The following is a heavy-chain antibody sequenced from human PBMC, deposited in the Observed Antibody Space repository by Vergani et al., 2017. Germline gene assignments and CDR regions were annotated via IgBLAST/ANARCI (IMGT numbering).Heavy chain of an antibody. CDR2: IYPGDSDT. J-gene: IGHJ6*02. V-gene: IGHV5-51*03. CDR1: GYSFTSYW. CDR3: ARDNRDYDFWSGYYTGDGMDV. Sequence: EVQLVPSGAEVKKPGESLKISCKGSGYSFTSYWIGWVRQMPGKGLEWMGIIYPGDSDTRYSPSFQGQVTISADKSISTAYLQWSSLKASDTAMYYCARDNRDYDFWSGYYTGDGMDVWGQGTTVTVSS. D-gene: IGHD3-3*01.